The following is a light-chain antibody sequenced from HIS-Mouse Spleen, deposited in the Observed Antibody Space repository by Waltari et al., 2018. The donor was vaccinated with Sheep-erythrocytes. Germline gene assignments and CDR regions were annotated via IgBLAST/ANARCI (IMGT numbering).Light chain of an antibody. CDR3: CSYAGSYNHV. CDR1: SSDVGGYNY. CDR2: DVS. Sequence: QSALTQPRSVSGSPGQSVTISCTGTSSDVGGYNYVSWYQQYPGKAPKLMIYDVSKRPSGVPDRFSGSKSGNTASLTISGLQVEDEADYYCCSYAGSYNHVFATGTKVTVL. J-gene: IGLJ1*01. V-gene: IGLV2-11*01.